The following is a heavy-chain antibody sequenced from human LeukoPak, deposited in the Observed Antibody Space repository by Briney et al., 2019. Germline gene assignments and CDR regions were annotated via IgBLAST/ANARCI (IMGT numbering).Heavy chain of an antibody. CDR1: GFTFSNYA. V-gene: IGHV3-23*01. D-gene: IGHD2-2*01. CDR3: AKKESRYCSSTSCLIGMDV. Sequence: GGSLRLSCAAPGFTFSNYAMSWVRQAPGKGLEWVSAISGSGGSTYYADSVKGRSTISRDNSKNTLYLQMNSLRAEDTAVYYCAKKESRYCSSTSCLIGMDVWGQGTTVTVSS. CDR2: ISGSGGST. J-gene: IGHJ6*02.